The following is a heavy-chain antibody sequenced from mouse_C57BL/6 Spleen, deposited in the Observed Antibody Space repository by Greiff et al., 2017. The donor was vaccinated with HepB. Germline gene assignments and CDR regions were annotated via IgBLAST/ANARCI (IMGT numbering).Heavy chain of an antibody. CDR1: GYAFSSSW. D-gene: IGHD3-3*01. CDR3: AREGLYFDY. CDR2: IYPGDGDT. Sequence: QVQLQQSGPELVKPGASVKISCKASGYAFSSSWMNWVKQRPGKGLEWIGRIYPGDGDTNYNGKFKGKATLTADKSSSTAYMQISSLTSEDSAVYFCAREGLYFDYWGQGTTLTVSS. V-gene: IGHV1-82*01. J-gene: IGHJ2*01.